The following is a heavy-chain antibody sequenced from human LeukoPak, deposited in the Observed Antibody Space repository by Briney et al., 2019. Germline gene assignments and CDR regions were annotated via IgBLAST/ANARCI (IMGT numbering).Heavy chain of an antibody. CDR1: GYTFTDFY. Sequence: ASVKASCKASGYTFTDFYIHWVRQAPGQGLEWMGRINPNSGGTNYAQKFQGRVTVTRDTSISTAYMELSRLTSDDTAVYYCARDRKWESDYWGQGTLVTVSS. CDR3: ARDRKWESDY. CDR2: INPNSGGT. J-gene: IGHJ4*02. V-gene: IGHV1-2*06. D-gene: IGHD1-26*01.